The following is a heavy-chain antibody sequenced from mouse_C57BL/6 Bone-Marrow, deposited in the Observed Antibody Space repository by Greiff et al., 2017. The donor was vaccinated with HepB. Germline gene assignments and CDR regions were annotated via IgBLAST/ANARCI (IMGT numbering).Heavy chain of an antibody. V-gene: IGHV5-17*01. J-gene: IGHJ2*01. CDR3: ARSNPYSDY. Sequence: EVMLVESGGGLVKPGGSLKLSCAASGFTFSDYGMHWVRQAPEKGLEWVAYISSGSSTIYYADTVKGRFTISRDNAKNTLFLQMTSLRSEDTAMYYCARSNPYSDYWGQGTTLTVSS. CDR2: ISSGSSTI. D-gene: IGHD2-5*01. CDR1: GFTFSDYG.